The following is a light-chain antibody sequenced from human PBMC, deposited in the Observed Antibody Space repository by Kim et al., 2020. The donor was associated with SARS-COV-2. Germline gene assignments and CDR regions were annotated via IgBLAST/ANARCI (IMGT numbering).Light chain of an antibody. V-gene: IGLV1-40*01. CDR2: GDT. CDR3: QSYDTRLGGSV. J-gene: IGLJ3*02. CDR1: SSTIGPDYD. Sequence: QRVTISCTGYSSTIGPDYDVHWYQQLPGLAPKLLIYGDTHRPSGVPGRFSGSKSGTSASLAISGLLPEDEADYYCQSYDTRLGGSVFGGGTQLTVL.